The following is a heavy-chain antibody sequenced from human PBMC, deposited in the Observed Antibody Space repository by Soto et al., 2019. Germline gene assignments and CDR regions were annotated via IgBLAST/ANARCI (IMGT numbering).Heavy chain of an antibody. D-gene: IGHD5-18*01. Sequence: QVYLVQSGAEVRRPGASVKVSCTAFGYILTGYSLHWVRQAPGQGLEWMGWIDPNSGATNSAERFHGRVSMTRDTYISEAYLELRSLRSDDTAVYYCARGYGSSPNMELRFGMDVWGQGTTISVSS. V-gene: IGHV1-2*02. J-gene: IGHJ6*02. CDR2: IDPNSGAT. CDR3: ARGYGSSPNMELRFGMDV. CDR1: GYILTGYS.